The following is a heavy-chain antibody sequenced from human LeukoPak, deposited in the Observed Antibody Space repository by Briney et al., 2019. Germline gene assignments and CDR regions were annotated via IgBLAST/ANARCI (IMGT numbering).Heavy chain of an antibody. CDR3: ARHDFAMATGY. J-gene: IGHJ4*02. D-gene: IGHD5-18*01. Sequence: SETLSLTCTVSGGSISSSSYYWGWIRQPPGKGLEWIGSIYYSGSTYYNPSLKSRVTISVDTSKNQFSLKLSSVTAADTAVYYCARHDFAMATGYWGQGTLVTVSS. CDR1: GGSISSSSYY. V-gene: IGHV4-39*01. CDR2: IYYSGST.